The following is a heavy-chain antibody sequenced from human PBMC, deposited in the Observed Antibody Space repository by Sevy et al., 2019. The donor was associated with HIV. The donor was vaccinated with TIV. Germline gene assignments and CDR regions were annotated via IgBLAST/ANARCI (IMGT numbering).Heavy chain of an antibody. Sequence: SETLSLTCAVSGYSISSGYYWGWIRQPPGKGLEWIASIYHSGSTYYNPSLKSRVTISVDTSKNQFSLKLSSVTAADTAVYYCARNWYFDLWGRGTLVTVSS. J-gene: IGHJ2*01. V-gene: IGHV4-38-2*01. CDR1: GYSISSGYY. CDR2: IYHSGST. CDR3: ARNWYFDL.